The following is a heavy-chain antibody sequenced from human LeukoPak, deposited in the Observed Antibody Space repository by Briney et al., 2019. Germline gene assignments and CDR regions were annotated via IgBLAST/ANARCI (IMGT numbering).Heavy chain of an antibody. V-gene: IGHV1-2*02. D-gene: IGHD6-6*01. Sequence: GASVKVSCKASGYTFTGYYMHWVRQAPGQGLEWMGWINPNSGGTNYAQKFQGRVTMTRDTSISTAYMELSRLRSDDTAVYYCARVRKTYSSSAAHDYWGQGTLVTVSS. J-gene: IGHJ4*02. CDR2: INPNSGGT. CDR1: GYTFTGYY. CDR3: ARVRKTYSSSAAHDY.